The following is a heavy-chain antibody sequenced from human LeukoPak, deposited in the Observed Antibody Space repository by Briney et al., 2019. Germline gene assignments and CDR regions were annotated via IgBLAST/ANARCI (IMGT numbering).Heavy chain of an antibody. V-gene: IGHV1-24*01. J-gene: IGHJ3*02. Sequence: ASVKVSCKVSGYTLTELSMHWVRQAPGKGLEWMGGFDPEDGETIYAQKFQGRVTITADESTSTAYMELSSLRSEDTAVYYCVIVVVPAATLDAFDIWGQGTMVTVSS. CDR2: FDPEDGET. CDR1: GYTLTELS. D-gene: IGHD2-2*01. CDR3: VIVVVPAATLDAFDI.